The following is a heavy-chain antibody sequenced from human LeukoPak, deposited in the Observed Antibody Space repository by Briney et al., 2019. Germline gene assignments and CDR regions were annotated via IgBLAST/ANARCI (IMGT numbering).Heavy chain of an antibody. CDR2: IYYSGST. V-gene: IGHV4-39*01. Sequence: SETRSLTCTVSGGSISSSSYYWGWIRQPPGKGLEWIGSIYYSGSTYYNPSLKSRVTISVDTSKNQFSLKLSSVTAADTAVYYCAGTDYGDYREPFDYWGQGTLVTVSS. CDR3: AGTDYGDYREPFDY. J-gene: IGHJ4*02. CDR1: GGSISSSSYY. D-gene: IGHD4-17*01.